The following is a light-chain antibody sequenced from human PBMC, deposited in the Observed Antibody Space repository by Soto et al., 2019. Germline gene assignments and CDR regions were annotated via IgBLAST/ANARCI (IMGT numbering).Light chain of an antibody. V-gene: IGKV1-9*01. CDR1: QGISSY. Sequence: IQLTQSPSSLSASVGDRVTITCRASQGISSYLTWYQQKPGKAPKLLIYAASTLHSGVPSKFSGSGFGTDFTLTISSLQPEDFATYYCQQLNSYPLTFGGGTKVDIK. CDR2: AAS. J-gene: IGKJ4*01. CDR3: QQLNSYPLT.